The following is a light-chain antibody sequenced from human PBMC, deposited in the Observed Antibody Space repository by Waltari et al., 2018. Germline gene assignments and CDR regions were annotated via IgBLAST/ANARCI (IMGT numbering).Light chain of an antibody. V-gene: IGKV3-11*01. CDR3: QQRSSWTPHT. J-gene: IGKJ2*01. Sequence: EIVLTQSPATLSLSPGETATLSCRASQSVGTYLAWYQQKPGQAPRLLSYDASNRATGIPDRFRGSGSGTDFTLSISSLEAEDFALYYCQQRSSWTPHTFGQGARLEIK. CDR2: DAS. CDR1: QSVGTY.